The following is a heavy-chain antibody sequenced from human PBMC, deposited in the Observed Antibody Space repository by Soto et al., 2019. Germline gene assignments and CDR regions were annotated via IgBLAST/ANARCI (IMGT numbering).Heavy chain of an antibody. CDR1: GYTFTSYD. J-gene: IGHJ4*02. CDR3: ARFVGYCTNGVCYSFDY. D-gene: IGHD2-8*01. CDR2: INANNGNT. V-gene: IGHV1-8*01. Sequence: ASVKVSCKASGYTFTSYDINWVRQATGQGLEWMGWINANNGNTGYSQKFQGRVTITRDTSASTAYMELSSLRSEDTAVYYCARFVGYCTNGVCYSFDYWGQGTLVTVSS.